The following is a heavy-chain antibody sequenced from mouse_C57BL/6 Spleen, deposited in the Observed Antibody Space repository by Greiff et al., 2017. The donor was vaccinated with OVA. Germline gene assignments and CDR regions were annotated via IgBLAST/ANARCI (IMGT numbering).Heavy chain of an antibody. D-gene: IGHD1-1*01. CDR1: GYAFSSYW. CDR3: ARSLLTVVNYYFDY. CDR2: IYPGDGDT. J-gene: IGHJ2*01. Sequence: VKLVESGAELVKPGASVKISCKASGYAFSSYWMNWVKQRPGKGLEWIGQIYPGDGDTNYNGTFKGKATLTADKSSSTAYMQLSSLTSEDSAVYFCARSLLTVVNYYFDYWGQGTTLTVSS. V-gene: IGHV1-80*01.